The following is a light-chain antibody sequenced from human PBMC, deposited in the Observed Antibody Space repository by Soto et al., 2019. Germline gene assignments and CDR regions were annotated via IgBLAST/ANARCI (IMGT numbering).Light chain of an antibody. Sequence: DIQMTQSPSSLSASVGARVTITCRASQSIGRFLNWHQQKPGKAPNXLINVASTLRSGVPSRFSGSGSGTDFNLTINSLQPEDFATYFCQQSFTTPLTFGGGTKVDIK. CDR2: VAS. CDR1: QSIGRF. V-gene: IGKV1-39*01. CDR3: QQSFTTPLT. J-gene: IGKJ4*01.